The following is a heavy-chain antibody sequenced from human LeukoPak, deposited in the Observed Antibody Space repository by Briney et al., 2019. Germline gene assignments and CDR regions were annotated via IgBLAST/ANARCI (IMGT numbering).Heavy chain of an antibody. V-gene: IGHV3-7*03. Sequence: GGSLRLSCTASGFIFNDFWMSWVRQAPGEGLEWVANIRQDGGAKNYVDSVKGRFTISRDNAKKSLYLQMNSLRAEDTAVYYCAKVGGGLQREFDYWGQGTLVTVSS. CDR1: GFIFNDFW. D-gene: IGHD5-24*01. J-gene: IGHJ4*02. CDR2: IRQDGGAK. CDR3: AKVGGGLQREFDY.